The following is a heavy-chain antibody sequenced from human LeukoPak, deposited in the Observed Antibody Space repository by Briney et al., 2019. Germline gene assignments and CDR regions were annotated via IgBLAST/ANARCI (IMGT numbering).Heavy chain of an antibody. CDR3: ARDSPVGY. CDR2: ISYDGSNK. CDR1: GFTFTTYA. V-gene: IGHV3-30-3*01. J-gene: IGHJ4*02. Sequence: GGSLRLSCATSGFTFTTYAMNWVRQAPGKGLEWVAVISYDGSNKYYADSVKGRFTISRDNSKNTLYLQMNSLRAEDTAVYYCARDSPVGYWGQGTLVTVSS.